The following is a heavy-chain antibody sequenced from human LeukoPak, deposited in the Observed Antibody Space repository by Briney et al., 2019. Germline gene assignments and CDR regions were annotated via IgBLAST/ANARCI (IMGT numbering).Heavy chain of an antibody. CDR3: ASEPYSSSWPFDY. D-gene: IGHD6-13*01. V-gene: IGHV1-2*02. CDR1: GYTFTGYY. Sequence: GASLKVSCKASGYTFTGYYMHWVRQAPGQGLEWMGWINPNSGGTNYAQKVQGRVTMTRDKSISTAYMQLSRLRSDDTAVYYCASEPYSSSWPFDYWGQGTLVTVSS. CDR2: INPNSGGT. J-gene: IGHJ4*02.